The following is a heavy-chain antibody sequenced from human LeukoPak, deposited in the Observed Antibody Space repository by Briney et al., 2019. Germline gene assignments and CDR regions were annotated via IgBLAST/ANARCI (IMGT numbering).Heavy chain of an antibody. D-gene: IGHD3-22*01. Sequence: PSETLSLTCTVSGGSISSGGYYWSWIRQHPGKGLEWIGYIYYSGSTYYNPSLKSRVTISVDTSKNQFSLKLSSVTAADTAVYYCARAAGYYDSSGYLAAGFDYWGQGTLVTVSS. CDR1: GGSISSGGYY. V-gene: IGHV4-31*03. CDR2: IYYSGST. CDR3: ARAAGYYDSSGYLAAGFDY. J-gene: IGHJ4*02.